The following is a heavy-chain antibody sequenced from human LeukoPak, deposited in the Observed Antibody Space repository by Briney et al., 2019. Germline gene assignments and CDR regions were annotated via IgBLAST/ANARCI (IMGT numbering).Heavy chain of an antibody. CDR3: ARSGYCSSTSCYGSVDS. J-gene: IGHJ4*02. CDR2: ISSSGSTI. Sequence: GGSLRLSCAASGFTFSAHYMSWIRQVPGKGLGWVSYISSSGSTIYYADSVKGRFTISRDNAKNSLYLQMNSLRAEDTAVYYCARSGYCSSTSCYGSVDSWGQGTLVTVSS. CDR1: GFTFSAHY. D-gene: IGHD2-2*01. V-gene: IGHV3-11*01.